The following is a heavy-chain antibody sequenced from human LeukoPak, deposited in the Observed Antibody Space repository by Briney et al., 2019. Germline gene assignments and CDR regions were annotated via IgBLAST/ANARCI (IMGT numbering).Heavy chain of an antibody. J-gene: IGHJ5*02. D-gene: IGHD3-16*01. CDR2: IYHSGST. V-gene: IGHV4-30-2*01. CDR1: GGSISSGGYY. Sequence: SQTLSLTCTVSGGSISSGGYYWSWIRQPPGKGLEWIGYIYHSGSTYYNPSLKSRVTISVDRSKNQFSLKLSSVTAADTAVYYCASALGGESHWFDPWGQGTLVTVSS. CDR3: ASALGGESHWFDP.